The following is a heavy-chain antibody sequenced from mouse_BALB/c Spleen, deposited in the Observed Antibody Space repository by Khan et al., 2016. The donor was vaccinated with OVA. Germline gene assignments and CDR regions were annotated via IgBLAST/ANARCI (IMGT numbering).Heavy chain of an antibody. CDR1: GYSLTSHYA. Sequence: EVQLQESGPGLVKPSQSLSLTCPLTGYSLTSHYAWNWIPHFPGNKLEWMGSISYSGSTSYNPSLKSRISSTRDTSKTQFFLQWNSLTTEDTATSSCARASDGYYFAYWGQGTTLSVSS. D-gene: IGHD2-3*01. J-gene: IGHJ2*01. CDR3: ARASDGYYFAY. CDR2: ISYSGST. V-gene: IGHV3-2*02.